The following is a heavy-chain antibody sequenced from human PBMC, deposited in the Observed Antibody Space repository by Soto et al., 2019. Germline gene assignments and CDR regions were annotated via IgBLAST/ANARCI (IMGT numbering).Heavy chain of an antibody. Sequence: SETLSLTCTVSGGSISSYYWSWIRQPPGTGLEWIGYIHYSGSTNYNPSLKSRVTISVDTSKNQFSLNLSSVTAADTAVYYCARNRWDTYYYYYFMDVWGKGTTVTVSS. D-gene: IGHD1-26*01. CDR2: IHYSGST. CDR1: GGSISSYY. CDR3: ARNRWDTYYYYYFMDV. J-gene: IGHJ6*03. V-gene: IGHV4-59*01.